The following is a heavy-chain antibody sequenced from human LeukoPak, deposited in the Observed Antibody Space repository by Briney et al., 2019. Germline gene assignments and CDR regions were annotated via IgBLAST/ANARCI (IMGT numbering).Heavy chain of an antibody. CDR1: GGSISDYY. D-gene: IGHD7-27*01. CDR2: IDAAGRT. CDR3: ARDRITGATRDFYYYYMDV. J-gene: IGHJ6*03. Sequence: SETLSLTCTVSGGSISDYYWSWIRQPAGKGLEWIGRIDAAGRTNYNPSLRGPVTISVDTSKNQFSLRLSSVTAADAAVYYCARDRITGATRDFYYYYMDVWGKGTTVTVSS. V-gene: IGHV4-4*07.